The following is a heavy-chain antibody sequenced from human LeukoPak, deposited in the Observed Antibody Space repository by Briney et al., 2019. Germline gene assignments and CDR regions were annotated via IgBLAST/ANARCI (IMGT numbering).Heavy chain of an antibody. D-gene: IGHD5-24*01. Sequence: PGGSLRLSFSPSGFPFRDYSINGAPQAPGKGLGWISYIGIDSGNTNYADSVKGRFTISGDKAKNSLYLQMNSLRVEDTAVYYCARDYKYAFDNWGQGTLVTVSS. J-gene: IGHJ4*02. CDR3: ARDYKYAFDN. V-gene: IGHV3-48*01. CDR1: GFPFRDYS. CDR2: IGIDSGNT.